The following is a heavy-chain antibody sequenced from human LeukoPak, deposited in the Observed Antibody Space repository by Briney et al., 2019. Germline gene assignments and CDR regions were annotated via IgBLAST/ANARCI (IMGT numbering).Heavy chain of an antibody. Sequence: SETLSLTCTVSGGSISSGDYYWSWIRQPPGKGLEWIGYIYYSGSTYYNPSLKSRVTISVDTSKNQFSLKLSSVTAADTAVYYCAILYYDFWSGPFFGYWGQGTLVTVSS. D-gene: IGHD3-3*01. V-gene: IGHV4-30-4*08. CDR2: IYYSGST. J-gene: IGHJ4*02. CDR1: GGSISSGDYY. CDR3: AILYYDFWSGPFFGY.